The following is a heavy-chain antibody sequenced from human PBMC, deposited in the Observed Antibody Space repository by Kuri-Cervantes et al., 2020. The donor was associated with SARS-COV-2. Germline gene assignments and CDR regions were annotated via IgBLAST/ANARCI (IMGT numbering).Heavy chain of an antibody. Sequence: ASVKVSCKASGYTFTSYDINWVRQATGQGLEWMGWMNPNSGNTGYAQKFQGRVTITADKSTSTAYMELSSLRSEDTAVYYCARGGPKNSYSSGPDYWGQGTLVTVSS. D-gene: IGHD6-19*01. J-gene: IGHJ4*02. CDR3: ARGGPKNSYSSGPDY. CDR1: GYTFTSYD. CDR2: MNPNSGNT. V-gene: IGHV1-8*01.